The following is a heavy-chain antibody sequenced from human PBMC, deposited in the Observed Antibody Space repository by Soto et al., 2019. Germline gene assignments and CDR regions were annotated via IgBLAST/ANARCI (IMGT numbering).Heavy chain of an antibody. Sequence: ASVKVSCKASGYTFTSYDINWVRQATGQGLEWMGWMNPNSGNTGYAQKFQGRVTMTRNTSISTAYMELSSLRSEDTAVYYCGRSVPAAPYYYYYYMEVGGKGTRSPSP. CDR1: GYTFTSYD. J-gene: IGHJ6*03. CDR2: MNPNSGNT. V-gene: IGHV1-8*01. CDR3: GRSVPAAPYYYYYYMEV. D-gene: IGHD2-2*01.